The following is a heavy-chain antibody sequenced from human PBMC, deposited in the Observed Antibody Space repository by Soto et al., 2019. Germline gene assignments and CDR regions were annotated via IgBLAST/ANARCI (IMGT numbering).Heavy chain of an antibody. CDR1: GITFTNYW. D-gene: IGHD4-4*01. CDR3: GTVFEH. J-gene: IGHJ4*02. CDR2: VDSDGRGT. Sequence: EVQLVESGGGSVQPGGSLRLSCVASGITFTNYWMHWVRQVPGKGLVWVARVDSDGRGTSYADFVKGRFTISRDNAKNTLYLQMDSLRVEDPAMYYCGTVFEHWGQGTLVTVSS. V-gene: IGHV3-74*01.